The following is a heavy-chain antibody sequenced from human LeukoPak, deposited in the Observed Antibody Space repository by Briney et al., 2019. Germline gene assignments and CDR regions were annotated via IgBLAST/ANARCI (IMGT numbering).Heavy chain of an antibody. CDR2: IRQDGTKK. D-gene: IGHD4-17*01. Sequence: PGGSLRLSCAASGFMFSKIAMYCVRQAPGKARECVAFIRQDGTKKYYADSEKGRFTITRDNANSTLTPQINNRRADDKVVYYCPKYSYGDYVPWGQGTLVTVSS. J-gene: IGHJ5*02. V-gene: IGHV3-30*02. CDR3: PKYSYGDYVP. CDR1: GFMFSKIA.